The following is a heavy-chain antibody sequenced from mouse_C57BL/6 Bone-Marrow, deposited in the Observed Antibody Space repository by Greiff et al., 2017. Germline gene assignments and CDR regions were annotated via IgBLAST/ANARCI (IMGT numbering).Heavy chain of an antibody. CDR1: GYTFTSYW. V-gene: IGHV1-64*01. CDR2: IHPNSGST. D-gene: IGHD1-1*01. CDR3: ARSRIYYYGSPYAMDY. J-gene: IGHJ4*01. Sequence: VQLQQSGAELVKPGASLKLSCKASGYTFTSYWMPWVKQRPGQGLEWIGMIHPNSGSTNYTEKVKSKATLSVDKSSSTTYMQLSSLTSENSAVYYCARSRIYYYGSPYAMDYWGQGTSVTVSS.